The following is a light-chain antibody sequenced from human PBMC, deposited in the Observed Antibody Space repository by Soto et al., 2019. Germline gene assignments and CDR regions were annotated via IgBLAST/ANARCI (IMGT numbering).Light chain of an antibody. CDR3: QQYGSSPIT. Sequence: EIVLTQSPGTLSLSPGERATLSCRASESLSSAYLAWYQQKPGQAPRLLLYGASTRATGIPDRFSGSGSGTEFTLTISRLEPEDFAVYYCQQYGSSPITFGQGTRLEIK. J-gene: IGKJ5*01. CDR1: ESLSSAY. CDR2: GAS. V-gene: IGKV3-20*01.